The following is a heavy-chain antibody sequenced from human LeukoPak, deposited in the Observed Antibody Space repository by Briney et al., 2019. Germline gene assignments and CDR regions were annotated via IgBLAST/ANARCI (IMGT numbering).Heavy chain of an antibody. CDR1: GFTFTSYD. J-gene: IGHJ3*02. V-gene: IGHV3-23*01. D-gene: IGHD6-19*01. Sequence: GGTLRLSCAASGFTFTSYDMSWVRQAPGKGLEWVSGISGSGATTCYADSVKGRFTISRDNAKNSLYLQMNSLRAEDTAVYYCARGRIAVAEFDAFDIWGQGTMVTVSS. CDR2: ISGSGATT. CDR3: ARGRIAVAEFDAFDI.